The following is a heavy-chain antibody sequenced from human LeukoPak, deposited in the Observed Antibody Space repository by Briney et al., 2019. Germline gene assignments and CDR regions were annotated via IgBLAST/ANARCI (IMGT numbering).Heavy chain of an antibody. D-gene: IGHD2/OR15-2a*01. J-gene: IGHJ4*02. CDR3: ATDRNEGKYYDY. CDR2: IWYDGSHQ. CDR1: GLKFRNYG. Sequence: GGSLRLSCVASGLKFRNYGMHWVRQAPGKGLEWVTFIWYDGSHQHYIDPVKGRFTVSRDNAKSTLYLQMDSLRAEDTAVYYCATDRNEGKYYDYWGQGTLVTVSS. V-gene: IGHV3-30*02.